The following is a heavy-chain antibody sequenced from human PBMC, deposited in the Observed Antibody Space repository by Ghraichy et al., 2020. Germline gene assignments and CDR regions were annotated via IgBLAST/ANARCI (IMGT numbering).Heavy chain of an antibody. Sequence: SETLSLTCTVSGGSVSSGDYYWSWIRQPPGKGLEWIGYIHYSGNTYDNPSLKSRVTISIDKSKNQFSLRLSSVTAADTAVYFCARDSYYYGSGSLDYWGQGTLVTVSS. CDR3: ARDSYYYGSGSLDY. J-gene: IGHJ4*02. CDR1: GGSVSSGDYY. V-gene: IGHV4-30-4*01. CDR2: IHYSGNT. D-gene: IGHD3-10*01.